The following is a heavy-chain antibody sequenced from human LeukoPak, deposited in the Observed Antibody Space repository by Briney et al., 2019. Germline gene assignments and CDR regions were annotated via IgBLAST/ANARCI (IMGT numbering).Heavy chain of an antibody. J-gene: IGHJ5*02. CDR1: GGSFSGYY. CDR3: ATSIGYCSSTSCSNWFDP. CDR2: IIRSGET. Sequence: SETLTLTCAVYGGSFSGYYWSWIRQPPGKGLEWVGEIIRSGETNYNPSLKGRFTISVDTSKNQFSLKLSSLTDADTAVYYCATSIGYCSSTSCSNWFDPWGQGTLVTVSS. D-gene: IGHD2-2*01. V-gene: IGHV4-34*12.